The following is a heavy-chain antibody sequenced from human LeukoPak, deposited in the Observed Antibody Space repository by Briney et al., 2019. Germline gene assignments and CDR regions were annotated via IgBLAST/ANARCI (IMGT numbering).Heavy chain of an antibody. CDR1: GYTFTRYA. D-gene: IGHD4-23*01. Sequence: ASVKVSCKASGYTFTRYAFSWVRQAPGQGLEWLGWISAYNRNTIYAQKFQGRVTLTTDTPTSTAHMELGNLGSDDTAVYYCASDRRWDLERGVVYFDYWGQGTLVTVSS. CDR3: ASDRRWDLERGVVYFDY. J-gene: IGHJ4*02. CDR2: ISAYNRNT. V-gene: IGHV1-18*01.